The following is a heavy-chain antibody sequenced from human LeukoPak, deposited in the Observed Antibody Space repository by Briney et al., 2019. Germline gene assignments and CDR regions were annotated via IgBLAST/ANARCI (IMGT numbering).Heavy chain of an antibody. CDR1: GGSINNYY. D-gene: IGHD4-17*01. CDR2: IYTRGST. Sequence: SETLSLTCTVSGGSINNYYWSWIRQPAGKGLEWIGRIYTRGSTNYNPSLKSRVTMSVDTSKNQFSLKLSSVTAADTAVYYCASVTRGSVGFDPWGQGTLVTVSS. CDR3: ASVTRGSVGFDP. V-gene: IGHV4-4*07. J-gene: IGHJ5*02.